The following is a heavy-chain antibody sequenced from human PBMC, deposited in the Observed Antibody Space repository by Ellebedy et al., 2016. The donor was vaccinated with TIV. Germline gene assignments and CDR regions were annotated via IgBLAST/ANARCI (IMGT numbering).Heavy chain of an antibody. Sequence: GESLKISCVASGFTFNSYSMNWVRLASGKGLEWVSSISGSSTYIYYADSVKGRFAISRDNAKNSLYLQMNSLRAEDTAVYYCARKVPAPTTVPPNWYFDLWGRGTLVTVSS. D-gene: IGHD4-17*01. CDR3: ARKVPAPTTVPPNWYFDL. CDR1: GFTFNSYS. CDR2: ISGSSTYI. V-gene: IGHV3-21*01. J-gene: IGHJ2*01.